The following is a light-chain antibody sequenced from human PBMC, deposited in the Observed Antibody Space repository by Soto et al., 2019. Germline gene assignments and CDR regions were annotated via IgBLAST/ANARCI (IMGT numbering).Light chain of an antibody. CDR2: EVS. J-gene: IGLJ3*02. CDR1: SSDVGGYNY. V-gene: IGLV2-8*01. CDR3: SSYAGSKNLV. Sequence: QSALTHPPSASWSPGQSVTISCTGTSSDVGGYNYVSWYQQHPGKAPKLMIYEVSKRPSWVPDRFSGSKSGNTASLTVSGLQAEDEADYYCSSYAGSKNLVFGGGTQLTVL.